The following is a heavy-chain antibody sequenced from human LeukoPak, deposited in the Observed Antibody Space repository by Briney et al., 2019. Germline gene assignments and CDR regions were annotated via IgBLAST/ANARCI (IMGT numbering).Heavy chain of an antibody. Sequence: GGSLRLSCAASGFTVSSNYMSWVRQAPGKGLEWVSVIYSGGSTYYADSVKGRFTISRDNSKNTLYLQMNSLRAEDTAVYYCAKRDTASYFDYWGQGTLVTVSS. V-gene: IGHV3-66*01. D-gene: IGHD5-18*01. CDR3: AKRDTASYFDY. J-gene: IGHJ4*02. CDR2: IYSGGST. CDR1: GFTVSSNY.